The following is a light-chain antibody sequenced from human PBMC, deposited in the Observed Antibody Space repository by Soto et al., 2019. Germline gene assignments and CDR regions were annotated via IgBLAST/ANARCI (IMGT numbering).Light chain of an antibody. Sequence: EIVLTQSPGTLSLSPGERATLSCRASQSVDSRFLAWYQQKPGQAPRLLISATSIRATGIPDRFSGSGSGTDFTLIISRLEPEDVAVYYCQQYSSPPRYTFGQGTKLEIK. CDR2: ATS. CDR1: QSVDSRF. CDR3: QQYSSPPRYT. V-gene: IGKV3-20*01. J-gene: IGKJ2*01.